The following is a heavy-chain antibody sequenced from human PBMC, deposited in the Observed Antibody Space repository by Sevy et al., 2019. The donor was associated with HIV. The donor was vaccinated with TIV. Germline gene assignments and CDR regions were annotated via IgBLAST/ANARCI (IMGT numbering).Heavy chain of an antibody. CDR1: GFTFSDHN. Sequence: GGSLRLSCAASGFTFSDHNMEWVRQAPGKGLEWVGRIRNKADSYTTENAASVKGRFTISRDDSKNSLHLLMNSLKTEDTAVYYCATHAGIAAAGRVFDYLGQGTLVTVSS. CDR3: ATHAGIAAAGRVFDY. J-gene: IGHJ4*02. V-gene: IGHV3-72*01. D-gene: IGHD6-13*01. CDR2: IRNKADSYTT.